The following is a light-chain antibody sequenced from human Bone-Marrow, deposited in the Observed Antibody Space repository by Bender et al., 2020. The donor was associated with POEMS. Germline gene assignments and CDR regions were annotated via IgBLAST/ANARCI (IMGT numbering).Light chain of an antibody. V-gene: IGLV2-18*02. Sequence: QSALTQPPSVSGSPGQSVTISCTGTSSDVGSYNRVSWYQQPPGTAPKLLIYEVSNRPSGVPDRFSGSKSGNTASLTISGLQAEDEADYHCCSYAGSRTLVFGGGTELTVL. J-gene: IGLJ2*01. CDR1: SSDVGSYNR. CDR2: EVS. CDR3: CSYAGSRTLV.